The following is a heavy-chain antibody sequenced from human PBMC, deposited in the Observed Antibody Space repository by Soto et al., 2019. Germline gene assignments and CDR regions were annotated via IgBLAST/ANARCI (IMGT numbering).Heavy chain of an antibody. D-gene: IGHD3-3*01. V-gene: IGHV3-23*01. CDR1: GFTFSSYA. Sequence: GGSLRLSCAASGFTFSSYAMSWVRQAPGKGLEWVSAISGSGGSTYYADSVKGRFTISRDNSKNTLYLQMNSLRAEDTAVYYCAKVDYDFWSGYLGALDYWGQGTLVTVSS. J-gene: IGHJ4*02. CDR3: AKVDYDFWSGYLGALDY. CDR2: ISGSGGST.